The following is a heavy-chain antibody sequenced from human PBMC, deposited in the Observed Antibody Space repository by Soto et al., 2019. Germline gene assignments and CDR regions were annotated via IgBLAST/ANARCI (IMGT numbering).Heavy chain of an antibody. Sequence: VASVKVSCKASGGTFSSYAISWVRQAPGQGLEWMGGIIPIFGTANYAQKFQGRVTITADESTSTAYMELSSLRSEDTAVYYCARRLVYASSSSEYYYYGMDVWGQGTTVTVSS. CDR2: IIPIFGTA. J-gene: IGHJ6*02. V-gene: IGHV1-69*13. D-gene: IGHD6-6*01. CDR1: GGTFSSYA. CDR3: ARRLVYASSSSEYYYYGMDV.